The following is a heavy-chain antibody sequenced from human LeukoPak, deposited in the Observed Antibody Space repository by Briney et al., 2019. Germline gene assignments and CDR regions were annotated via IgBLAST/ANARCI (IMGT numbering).Heavy chain of an antibody. CDR1: GFTFNSYA. D-gene: IGHD3-22*01. CDR3: AKDTYYYDSSGYSVEY. J-gene: IGHJ4*02. V-gene: IGHV3-23*01. Sequence: GGSLRLSCAASGFTFNSYAMSWVRQAPGKGLEWFSTISGSGGSTYYADSVKGRFTISRDNSKNTLYLQMNSLRAEDTAVYYCAKDTYYYDSSGYSVEYWGQGTLVTVSS. CDR2: ISGSGGST.